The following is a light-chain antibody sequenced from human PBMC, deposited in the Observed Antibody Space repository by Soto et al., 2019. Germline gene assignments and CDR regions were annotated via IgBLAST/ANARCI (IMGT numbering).Light chain of an antibody. J-gene: IGKJ1*01. CDR2: KTS. V-gene: IGKV1-5*03. CDR1: ESIYSW. Sequence: IQMTQSPSTLSASVGDTVTITCRASESIYSWLAWHKQIPGKAPQLLIYKTSTLQGGVPSRFSGSGSGAEYTLTISSLQPDDFATYFCQEYNTNSRTFGQGTRVETK. CDR3: QEYNTNSRT.